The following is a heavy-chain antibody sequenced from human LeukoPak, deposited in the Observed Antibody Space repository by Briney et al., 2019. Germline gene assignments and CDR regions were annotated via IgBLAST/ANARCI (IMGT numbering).Heavy chain of an antibody. CDR3: ARVVSGAFDI. CDR1: GFTVSSYY. Sequence: PGGSLRLSCAASGFTVSSYYMSWVRQAPGKGLEWVSVIYNGGSTYYADSLKGRFTISRDNSKNTLYLQMNSLRAEDTAVYYCARVVSGAFDIRGQGTMVTVSS. CDR2: IYNGGST. D-gene: IGHD3-10*01. V-gene: IGHV3-53*01. J-gene: IGHJ3*02.